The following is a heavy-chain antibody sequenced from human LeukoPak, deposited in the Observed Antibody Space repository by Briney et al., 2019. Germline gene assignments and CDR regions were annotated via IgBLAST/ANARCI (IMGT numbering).Heavy chain of an antibody. CDR3: ARLQFLSGGYYAFDS. V-gene: IGHV4-38-2*02. CDR1: GYSISSGYY. D-gene: IGHD3-22*01. Sequence: PSETLSLTCTVSGYSISSGYYWSWIRQSPGKGLEWIAEIKHGGSTNYNPSLKSRVTISADTSKNEISLKLSTVTAADTAVYYCARLQFLSGGYYAFDSWGQGSLVTVSS. CDR2: IKHGGST. J-gene: IGHJ4*02.